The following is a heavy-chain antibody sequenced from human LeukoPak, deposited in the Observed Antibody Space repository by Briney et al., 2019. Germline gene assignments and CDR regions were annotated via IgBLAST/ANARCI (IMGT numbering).Heavy chain of an antibody. V-gene: IGHV5-51*01. CDR3: ARAEGQAWPNRLYYFDY. Sequence: GESLKISCKGSGYSFTSYWIGWVRQMPGKGLEWMGIIYPGDSDTRYSPSFQGQVTISADKSISTAYLQWSSLKASDTAMYYCARAEGQAWPNRLYYFDYRGQGTLVTVSS. J-gene: IGHJ4*02. D-gene: IGHD1-14*01. CDR1: GYSFTSYW. CDR2: IYPGDSDT.